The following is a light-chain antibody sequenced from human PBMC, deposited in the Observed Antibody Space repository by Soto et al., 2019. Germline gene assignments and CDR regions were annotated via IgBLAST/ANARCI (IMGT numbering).Light chain of an antibody. CDR1: HSVSGS. J-gene: IGKJ4*01. CDR2: DTS. CDR3: QPRTNLPSVT. Sequence: EFVLTQSPGTLSLSLGDRATLYCRASHSVSGSLAWYRHHPGQAPRLLICDTSKRATGIPARFSGSGSERHFTLTITSLSPEDFEVYDCQPRTNLPSVTFGVGTKVEIK. V-gene: IGKV3-11*02.